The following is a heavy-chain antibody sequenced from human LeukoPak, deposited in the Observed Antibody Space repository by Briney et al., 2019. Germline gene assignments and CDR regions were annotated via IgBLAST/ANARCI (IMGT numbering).Heavy chain of an antibody. CDR2: IKQDGSEK. Sequence: GGCLRLSCAASGFTFSSYWMSWVRQAPGKGLEWLANIKQDGSEKYYVDSVKGRFTISKDNAKNSLSLQMNSLRAEDTAVYYCARDKTGGYHDYWGQGTLVTVSS. D-gene: IGHD5-12*01. J-gene: IGHJ4*02. CDR1: GFTFSSYW. V-gene: IGHV3-7*01. CDR3: ARDKTGGYHDY.